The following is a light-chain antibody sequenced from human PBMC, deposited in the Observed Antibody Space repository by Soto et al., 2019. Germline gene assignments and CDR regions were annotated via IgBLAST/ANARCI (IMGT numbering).Light chain of an antibody. Sequence: QSVLTQPPSVSGAAGERVTISCTGSSSNIGSTYDVQWYQQLPGTAPKLLIHGNTNRPSGVPDRFSGSKSGTSASLAITGLQADDEADYYCQSYDDSLSVHYVFRTGSKLTVL. J-gene: IGLJ1*01. CDR2: GNT. V-gene: IGLV1-40*01. CDR1: SSNIGSTYD. CDR3: QSYDDSLSVHYV.